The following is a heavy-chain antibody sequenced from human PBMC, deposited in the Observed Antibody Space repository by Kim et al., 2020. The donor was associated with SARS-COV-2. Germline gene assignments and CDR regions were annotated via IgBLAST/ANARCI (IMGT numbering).Heavy chain of an antibody. D-gene: IGHD3-10*01. CDR2: IYYSGST. V-gene: IGHV4-59*01. CDR3: ARGGANWFEP. Sequence: SETLSLTCTVSGGSISSYYWSWIRQPPGKGLEWIGYIYYSGSTNYNPSLKSRVTISVDTSKNQFSLKLSSVTAADTAVYYCARGGANWFEPWGQGTLVTVSS. J-gene: IGHJ5*02. CDR1: GGSISSYY.